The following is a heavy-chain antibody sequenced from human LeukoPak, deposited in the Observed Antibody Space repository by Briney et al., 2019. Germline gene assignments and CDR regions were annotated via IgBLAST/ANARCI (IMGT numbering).Heavy chain of an antibody. Sequence: PGGSLRLSCAASGFTFSSYGMHWVRQAPGQGLEWLAVISFDGKNKYFADSVRGRFIISRDNSKNTLYLQMNSLRVEDTAVYYCAKGDGYYYYGMDVWGQGTTVTVSS. CDR2: ISFDGKNK. V-gene: IGHV3-30*18. CDR3: AKGDGYYYYGMDV. J-gene: IGHJ6*02. CDR1: GFTFSSYG.